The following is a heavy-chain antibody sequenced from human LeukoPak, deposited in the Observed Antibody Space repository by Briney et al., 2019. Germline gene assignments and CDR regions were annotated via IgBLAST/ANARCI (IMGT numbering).Heavy chain of an antibody. CDR1: GFTFSSYA. CDR3: AKGGTYSSYYFDY. Sequence: GGSLRLSCAASGFTFSSYAMSWVRPAPGKGLEWVSAISGSGGSTYYADSVKGRFTISRDNSKNTLYLQMNSLRAEDTAVYYCAKGGTYSSYYFDYWGQGTLVTVSS. V-gene: IGHV3-23*01. D-gene: IGHD1-26*01. CDR2: ISGSGGST. J-gene: IGHJ4*02.